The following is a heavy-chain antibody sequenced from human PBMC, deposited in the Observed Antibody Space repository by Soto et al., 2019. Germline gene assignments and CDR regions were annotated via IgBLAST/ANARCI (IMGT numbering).Heavy chain of an antibody. V-gene: IGHV5-51*01. Sequence: GESLKISCEASGYSFSSYWVAWVRQVPGKGLEWMGMIYPSDSDTRYSPSFQGQVTISADKSLSTVSLQWNSLRASDTAVYYCARHGGGFLEWFFDYWGQGTLVTVSS. J-gene: IGHJ4*02. CDR1: GYSFSSYW. D-gene: IGHD3-3*01. CDR3: ARHGGGFLEWFFDY. CDR2: IYPSDSDT.